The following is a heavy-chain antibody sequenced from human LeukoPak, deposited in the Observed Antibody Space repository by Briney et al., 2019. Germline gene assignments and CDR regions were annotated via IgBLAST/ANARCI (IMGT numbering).Heavy chain of an antibody. V-gene: IGHV3-30*18. D-gene: IGHD6-25*01. CDR3: AKGAGFFNYYMDV. CDR1: GFTFSSYG. J-gene: IGHJ6*03. CDR2: ISYDGGNK. Sequence: PGKSLRLSCAASGFTFSSYGMHWVRQAPGKGLEWVAVISYDGGNKYYADSVKGRFTISRDNSKNTLYLQMNSLRAGDTAVYYCAKGAGFFNYYMDVWGEGTTVTISS.